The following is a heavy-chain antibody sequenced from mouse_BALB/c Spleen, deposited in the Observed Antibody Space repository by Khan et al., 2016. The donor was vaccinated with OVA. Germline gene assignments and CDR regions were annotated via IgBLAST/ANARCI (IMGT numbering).Heavy chain of an antibody. D-gene: IGHD2-3*01. CDR3: TRSYESYYFDY. CDR2: IYPGISDT. V-gene: IGHV1-5*01. Sequence: VQLKQSGTVLARPGASVKMSCKASGYSFTSYWMHWVKQRPGQGLEWIGAIYPGISDTRYNQKFKGKAKLTAVTSASTAYMVFSSLTNEDSAVYYCTRSYESYYFDYEGQGTTLTVSS. CDR1: GYSFTSYW. J-gene: IGHJ2*01.